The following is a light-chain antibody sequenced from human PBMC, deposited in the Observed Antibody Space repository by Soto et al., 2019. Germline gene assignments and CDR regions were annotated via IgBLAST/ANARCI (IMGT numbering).Light chain of an antibody. CDR1: YDISSS. Sequence: DIQLTQSPSFLSASVEDRVTISCRARYDISSSLAWYQQEPGKPPKLLIYDSSTLQTGVPLRFTGSGSGRKFTLTISGLQFGDFATYFCQQLSHYPYTFGQGTKLEI. V-gene: IGKV1-9*01. J-gene: IGKJ2*01. CDR3: QQLSHYPYT. CDR2: DSS.